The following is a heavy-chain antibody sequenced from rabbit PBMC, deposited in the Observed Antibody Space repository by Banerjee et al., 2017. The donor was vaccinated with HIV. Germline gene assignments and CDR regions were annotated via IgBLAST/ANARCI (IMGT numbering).Heavy chain of an antibody. CDR2: IHTGSGGS. CDR3: ARSYAGGAGYTYDL. CDR1: GFSFSSGYD. V-gene: IGHV1S40*01. D-gene: IGHD6-1*01. Sequence: QSLEESGGGLVKPGASLTLTCKASGFSFSSGYDMCWVRQAPGKGLEWIACIHTGSGGSYYASWAKGRFTISKTSSTTVTLQMTSLTVADTATYFCARSYAGGAGYTYDLWGPGTLVTVS. J-gene: IGHJ4*01.